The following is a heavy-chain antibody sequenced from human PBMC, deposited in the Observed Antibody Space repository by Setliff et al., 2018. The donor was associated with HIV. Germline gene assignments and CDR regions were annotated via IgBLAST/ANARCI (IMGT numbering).Heavy chain of an antibody. CDR3: ARDLGGPRNFDN. J-gene: IGHJ4*02. CDR1: GDSISSTTFY. CDR2: INFSGTT. D-gene: IGHD2-15*01. Sequence: SETLSLTCTVSGDSISSTTFYWVWIRQPPGKGLEWIGIINFSGTTYYNPSLKSRVTVSVATSKNQFSLRLSSVTAADTAVYYCARDLGGPRNFDNWGQGALVTVSS. V-gene: IGHV4-39*02.